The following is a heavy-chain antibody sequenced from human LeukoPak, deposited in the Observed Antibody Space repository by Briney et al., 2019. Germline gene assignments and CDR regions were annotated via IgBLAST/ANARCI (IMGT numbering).Heavy chain of an antibody. CDR2: ISGSGGST. V-gene: IGHV3-23*01. D-gene: IGHD5-18*01. J-gene: IGHJ5*02. CDR3: AKTLLAAMVNNWFDP. CDR1: GFTFSSYA. Sequence: GGSLRLSCAASGFTFSSYAMSWVRQAPGKGLELVSAISGSGGSTYYEDSVKGRFTISRDNSKNTLYLQMNSLRAEDTAVFYCAKTLLAAMVNNWFDPWGQGTLVTVSS.